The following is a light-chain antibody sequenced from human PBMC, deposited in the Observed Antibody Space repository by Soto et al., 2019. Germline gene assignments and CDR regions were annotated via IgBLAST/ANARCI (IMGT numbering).Light chain of an antibody. Sequence: EIVLTQSPGTLSLSPGERATLSCRASQSVSSSYLAWYQQKPGQAPRLLIYGASSRATGIPDRFSGSGSGTDFTLPISRLEPEDFAVYYCQQDGSSPQTFGQGTKVEIK. CDR1: QSVSSSY. CDR3: QQDGSSPQT. CDR2: GAS. V-gene: IGKV3-20*01. J-gene: IGKJ1*01.